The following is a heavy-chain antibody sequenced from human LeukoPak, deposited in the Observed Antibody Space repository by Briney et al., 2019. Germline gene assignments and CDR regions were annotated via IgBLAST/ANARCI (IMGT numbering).Heavy chain of an antibody. D-gene: IGHD4-11*01. CDR1: GGSFSGYY. V-gene: IGHV4-34*01. CDR3: ASQCYSNYYYYYMDV. CDR2: INHSGST. Sequence: SETLSLTCAVYGGSFSGYYWSWIRQPPGKGLEWIGEINHSGSTNYNPSLKSRVTISVDTSKNQFSLKLSSVTAANTAVYYCASQCYSNYYYYYMDVWGKGTTVTVSS. J-gene: IGHJ6*03.